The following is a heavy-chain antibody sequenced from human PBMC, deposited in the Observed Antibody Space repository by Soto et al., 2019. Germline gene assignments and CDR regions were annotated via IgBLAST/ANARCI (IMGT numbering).Heavy chain of an antibody. CDR3: ASGSNIVLVPAAMSPDYYYGMDV. Sequence: ASVKVSCKASGNTFTSYYMHWVRQAPGQGLEWMGIINPRGGSTSYAQKFQGRVTMTRDTSTSTVYMELSSLRSEGTAVYYCASGSNIVLVPAAMSPDYYYGMDVWGQGTTVTVSS. CDR2: INPRGGST. V-gene: IGHV1-46*01. D-gene: IGHD2-2*01. J-gene: IGHJ6*02. CDR1: GNTFTSYY.